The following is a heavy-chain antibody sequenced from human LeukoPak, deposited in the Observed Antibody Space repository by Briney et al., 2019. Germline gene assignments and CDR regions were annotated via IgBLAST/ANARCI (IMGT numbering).Heavy chain of an antibody. CDR3: ARDVSLYCSSATCFHDAFDI. Sequence: GGSLRLSCAAPGFTVSSSYMSWVRQAPGKGLEWVSVIYSGGSTDYADSVKGRFTISRDNSKNTLYLQMNSLRAEDTAVYYCARDVSLYCSSATCFHDAFDIWGQGTMVTVSS. J-gene: IGHJ3*02. CDR1: GFTVSSSY. D-gene: IGHD2-2*01. CDR2: IYSGGST. V-gene: IGHV3-66*02.